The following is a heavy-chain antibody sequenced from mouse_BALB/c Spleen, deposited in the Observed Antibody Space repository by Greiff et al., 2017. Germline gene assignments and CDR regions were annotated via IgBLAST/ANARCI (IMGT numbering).Heavy chain of an antibody. V-gene: IGHV5-6-3*01. CDR1: GFTFSSYG. CDR2: INSNGGST. CDR3: AREDYDDAMDD. D-gene: IGHD2-4*01. Sequence: EVKLMESGGGLVQPGGSLKLSCAASGFTFSSYGMSWVRQTPDKRLELVATINSNGGSTYYPDSVKGRFTISRDNAKNTLYLQMSSLKSEDTAMYYCAREDYDDAMDDWGQGTSVTVSS. J-gene: IGHJ4*01.